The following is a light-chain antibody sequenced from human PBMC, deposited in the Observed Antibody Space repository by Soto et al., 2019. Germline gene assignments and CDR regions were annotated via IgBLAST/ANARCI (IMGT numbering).Light chain of an antibody. V-gene: IGKV3-11*01. CDR3: HLCSNWLT. J-gene: IGKJ4*01. CDR1: QSVSSY. CDR2: DAS. Sequence: EIVLTQSPATLSLSPGERATLSCRASQSVSSYLAWYQQKPGQAPRLLLYDASNRATGIPAKFSGSGSGTDFPIPISSLEPEDFALYYCHLCSNWLTFGGGTKVEIK.